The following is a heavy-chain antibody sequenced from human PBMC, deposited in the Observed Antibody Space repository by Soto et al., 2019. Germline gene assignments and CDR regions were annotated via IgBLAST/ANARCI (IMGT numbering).Heavy chain of an antibody. V-gene: IGHV3-64D*06. CDR1: GFIFSEST. CDR2: VSTSGRST. Sequence: GGSLRLSCSASGFIFSESTIYWVRQVPGKGLEAISAVSTSGRSTYYADSVKDRFTISRDNSKNTLFLQMGSLRPEDTAIYYCVKQAHGLDGVAFDYWGQGTLVTVSS. J-gene: IGHJ4*02. D-gene: IGHD2-15*01. CDR3: VKQAHGLDGVAFDY.